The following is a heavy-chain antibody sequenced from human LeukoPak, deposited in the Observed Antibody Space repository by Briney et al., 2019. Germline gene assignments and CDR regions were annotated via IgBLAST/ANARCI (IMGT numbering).Heavy chain of an antibody. J-gene: IGHJ4*02. CDR1: GFTFSSYT. CDR3: ARDLVGSSGYDY. Sequence: PGGSLRLSCAASGFTFSSYTMNWVRQAPGMGLEWVSSISRSITNVYYADSVKGRFTISRDNAKNSLYLQMNSLRAEDTAVYYCARDLVGSSGYDYWGQGTLVTVSS. V-gene: IGHV3-21*01. D-gene: IGHD3-22*01. CDR2: ISRSITNV.